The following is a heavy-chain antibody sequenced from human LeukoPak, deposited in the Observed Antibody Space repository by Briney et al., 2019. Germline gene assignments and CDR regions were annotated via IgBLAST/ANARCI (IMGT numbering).Heavy chain of an antibody. V-gene: IGHV3-30-3*01. CDR1: GFTFSSYA. CDR2: MSYDGSNK. CDR3: AGHHYYYYYGMDV. J-gene: IGHJ6*02. Sequence: PGGSLRLSCAASGFTFSSYAMHWVRQAPGKGLEWVAVMSYDGSNKYYADSVKGRFTISRDNSKNTLYLQMNSLRAEDTAVYYCAGHHYYYYYGMDVWGQGTTVTVSS.